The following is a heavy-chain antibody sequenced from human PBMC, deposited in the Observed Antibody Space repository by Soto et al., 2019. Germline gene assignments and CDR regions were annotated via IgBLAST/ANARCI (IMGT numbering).Heavy chain of an antibody. D-gene: IGHD3-22*01. V-gene: IGHV1-69*13. Sequence: SVKVSCKASGGTFSSYAISWVRQAPGQGLEWMGGFIPIFGTANYAQKFQGRVTITADESTSTAYMELSSLRSEDTAVYYCARDYYDSSGYYPSGYFDLWGRGTLVTVSS. J-gene: IGHJ2*01. CDR1: GGTFSSYA. CDR2: FIPIFGTA. CDR3: ARDYYDSSGYYPSGYFDL.